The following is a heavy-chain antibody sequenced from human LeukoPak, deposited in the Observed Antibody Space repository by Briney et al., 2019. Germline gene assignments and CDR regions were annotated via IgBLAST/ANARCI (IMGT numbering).Heavy chain of an antibody. V-gene: IGHV4-59*01. J-gene: IGHJ5*02. Sequence: SETLSLTCTVSGGSISSYYWSWIRQPPGKGLEWIGYIYYSGSTNYNPSLKSRVTISVDTSKNQFSLKLSSVTAADTAVYYCARFGSGDGSGSPNWFDPWGQGTLVTVSS. D-gene: IGHD3-10*01. CDR3: ARFGSGDGSGSPNWFDP. CDR1: GGSISSYY. CDR2: IYYSGST.